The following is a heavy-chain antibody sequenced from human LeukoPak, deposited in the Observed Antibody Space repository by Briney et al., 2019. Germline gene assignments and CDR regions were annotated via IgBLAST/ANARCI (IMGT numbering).Heavy chain of an antibody. CDR2: ISGSGGST. CDR1: GFTFSSYA. Sequence: GGSLRLSCAASGFTFSSYAMSWVRQAPGKGLEWVSAISGSGGSTYYADSVKGRFTISRDNSKNTLYLQMSSLRAEDTAVYFCARDSFGLYYFDYWGQGTLVTVSS. V-gene: IGHV3-23*01. J-gene: IGHJ4*02. CDR3: ARDSFGLYYFDY. D-gene: IGHD3-16*01.